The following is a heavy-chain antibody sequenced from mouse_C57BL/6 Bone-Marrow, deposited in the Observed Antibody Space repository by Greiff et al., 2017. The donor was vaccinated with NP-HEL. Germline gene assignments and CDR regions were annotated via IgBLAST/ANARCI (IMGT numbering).Heavy chain of an antibody. CDR3: ARCGSGYVAIDY. CDR1: GYTFTSYG. J-gene: IGHJ4*01. D-gene: IGHD3-2*02. Sequence: VQLQQSGAELARPGASVKLSCKASGYTFTSYGISGVKQRPGQGLEWIGEIYPRSGNTSYNEKFKGKATLTADKSSSTAYMELLSLTSEDSAVYFCARCGSGYVAIDYWGQGTSVTVSS. CDR2: IYPRSGNT. V-gene: IGHV1-81*01.